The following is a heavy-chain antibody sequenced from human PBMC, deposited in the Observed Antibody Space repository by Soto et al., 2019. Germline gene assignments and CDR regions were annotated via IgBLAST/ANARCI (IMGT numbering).Heavy chain of an antibody. CDR3: AREADFASSGYVLDY. D-gene: IGHD3-22*01. CDR1: GFTFNRYS. J-gene: IGHJ4*02. CDR2: VTSSSSPM. Sequence: EVQLVESGGGLVKPGGSLRLSCAASGFTFNRYSMNWVRQAPGKGLEWVSSVTSSSSPMLYADSVKGRFTISRDDAKDSLFLQMNSLRADDTAVYYCAREADFASSGYVLDYWGQGTLVTVSS. V-gene: IGHV3-21*02.